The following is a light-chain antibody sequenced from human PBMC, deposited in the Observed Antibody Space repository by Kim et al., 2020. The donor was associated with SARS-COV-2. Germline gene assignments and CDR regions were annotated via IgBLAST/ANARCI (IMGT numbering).Light chain of an antibody. J-gene: IGLJ2*01. CDR2: GKN. Sequence: AMGQTVRITCQGDSLRSYYASRYQQKPGQAPVLVIYGKNNRTSGIPDRFSGSSSGNTASLTITGAQAEDEADYDCNSRDSSGNQVFGGGTKLTVL. V-gene: IGLV3-19*01. CDR3: NSRDSSGNQV. CDR1: SLRSYY.